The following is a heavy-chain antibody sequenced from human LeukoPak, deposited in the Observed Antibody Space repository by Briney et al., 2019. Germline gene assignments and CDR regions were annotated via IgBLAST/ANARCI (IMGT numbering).Heavy chain of an antibody. V-gene: IGHV4-61*05. CDR3: ARTAGTYYYYGMDV. Sequence: SETLSLTCTVSGGSISSSSYYWGWIRQPPGKGLEWIGYIYYSGSTNYNPSLKSRVTISVDTSRNQFSLKLSSVTAADTAVYYCARTAGTYYYYGMDVWGQGTTVTVSS. CDR1: GGSISSSSYY. J-gene: IGHJ6*02. D-gene: IGHD6-13*01. CDR2: IYYSGST.